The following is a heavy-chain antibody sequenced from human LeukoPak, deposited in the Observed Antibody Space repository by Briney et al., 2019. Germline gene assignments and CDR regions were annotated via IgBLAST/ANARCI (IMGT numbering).Heavy chain of an antibody. J-gene: IGHJ4*02. D-gene: IGHD2-21*01. CDR3: VRTDCCGGGCYPNFDY. Sequence: GRSLRLSCAASGFTFSDYAVHWVRQAPGKGLEGVAVISYDGTNKYYADSVKGRFTISRDNSINTLYLQVNSQRAGHRAIYFCVRTDCCGGGCYPNFDYWGQGTLVTVSS. CDR1: GFTFSDYA. CDR2: ISYDGTNK. V-gene: IGHV3-30*01.